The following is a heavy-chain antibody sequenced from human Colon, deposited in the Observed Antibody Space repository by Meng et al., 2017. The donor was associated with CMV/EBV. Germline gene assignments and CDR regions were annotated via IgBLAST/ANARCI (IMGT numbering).Heavy chain of an antibody. CDR2: LWYDGTST. D-gene: IGHD6-13*01. J-gene: IGHJ5*02. V-gene: IGHV3-33*01. CDR3: ARAQSYSPFDP. CDR1: GFTFSTSG. Sequence: QVQLEESGGGVVQPGRALMLSCAASGFTFSTSGIHWVRQTPGKGLEWVAVLWYDGTSTYYADSVKGRFTISRDKSSNALYLQMNSLRVEDTGIYYCARAQSYSPFDPWGQGTLVTVSS.